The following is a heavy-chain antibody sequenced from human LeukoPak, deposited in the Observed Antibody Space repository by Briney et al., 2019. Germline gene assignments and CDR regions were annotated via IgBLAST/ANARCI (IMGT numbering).Heavy chain of an antibody. Sequence: GSLRLSCAASGFTFSSYSMNWVRQAPGKGLEWVSSISSSSSYIYYADSVKGRFTISRDNAKNSLYLQMNSLRAEDTAVYYCARGPIGKGSLSFDYWGQGTLVTVSS. J-gene: IGHJ4*02. CDR3: ARGPIGKGSLSFDY. V-gene: IGHV3-21*01. CDR1: GFTFSSYS. D-gene: IGHD1-26*01. CDR2: ISSSSSYI.